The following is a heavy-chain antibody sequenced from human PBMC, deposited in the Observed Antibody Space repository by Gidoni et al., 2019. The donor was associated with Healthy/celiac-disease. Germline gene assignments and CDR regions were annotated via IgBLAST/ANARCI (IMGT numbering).Heavy chain of an antibody. CDR3: ARDSIVVVVAAGENDAFDI. V-gene: IGHV3-7*01. J-gene: IGHJ3*02. Sequence: EVQLVESGGGLVRPVGSLRLSCAAAVFPFGSSWMSGVRQAPGKGLEWVANIKQDGSENYYVDAVKGRFTISRANDKNKLYLQMNSVRAEDTAVYDCARDSIVVVVAAGENDAFDIWGQGTMVTVSS. CDR2: IKQDGSEN. D-gene: IGHD2-15*01. CDR1: VFPFGSSW.